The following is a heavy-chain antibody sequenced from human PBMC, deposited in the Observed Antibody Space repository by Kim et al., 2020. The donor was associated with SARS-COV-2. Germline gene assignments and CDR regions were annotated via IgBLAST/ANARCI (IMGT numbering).Heavy chain of an antibody. Sequence: GGSLRLSCAASGFTFSSYGMHWVRQAPGKGLEWVAVIWYDGSNKYYADSVKGRFTISRDNSKNTLYLQMNSLRAEDTAVYYCARGEIVVVPVPMGVMDVWGQGTTVTVSS. D-gene: IGHD2-2*01. J-gene: IGHJ6*02. CDR3: ARGEIVVVPVPMGVMDV. V-gene: IGHV3-33*01. CDR2: IWYDGSNK. CDR1: GFTFSSYG.